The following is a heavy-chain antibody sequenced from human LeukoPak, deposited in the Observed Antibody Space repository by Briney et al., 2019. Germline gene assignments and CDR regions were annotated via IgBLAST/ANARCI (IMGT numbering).Heavy chain of an antibody. Sequence: GGSPRLSCAASGFTFSSYWMSWVCQAPGKGLEWVANIKQDGSEKYYVDSVKGRFTISRDNAKNSLYLQMNSLRAEDTAVYYRARAGRRELGSYYYYMDVWGKGTTVTVTS. CDR3: ARAGRRELGSYYYYMDV. CDR2: IKQDGSEK. CDR1: GFTFSSYW. V-gene: IGHV3-7*04. J-gene: IGHJ6*03. D-gene: IGHD1-26*01.